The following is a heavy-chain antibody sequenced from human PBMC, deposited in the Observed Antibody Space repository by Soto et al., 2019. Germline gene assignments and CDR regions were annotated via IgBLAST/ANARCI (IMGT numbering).Heavy chain of an antibody. CDR3: ARAEVVVPAAMDYYYYGMDV. CDR1: GFTFSDYY. V-gene: IGHV3-11*04. J-gene: IGHJ6*02. D-gene: IGHD2-2*01. CDR2: ISSSGSTI. Sequence: PGGSLRLSCAASGFTFSDYYMSWIRQAPGKGLEWVSYISSSGSTIYYADSVKGRFTISRDNAKNSLYLQMNSLRAEDTAVYYCARAEVVVPAAMDYYYYGMDVWGQGTTVTVSS.